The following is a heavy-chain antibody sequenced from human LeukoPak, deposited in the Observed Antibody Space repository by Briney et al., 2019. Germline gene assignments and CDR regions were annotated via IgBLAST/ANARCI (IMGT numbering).Heavy chain of an antibody. Sequence: GGSLRLSCAASRFTFSTYSMNWVRQAPGQGLEWVSGISGSGDTTYYADPVKGRFTISRDNSKNTLYLQMNSLRAEDTAVYYCAKDFGDCSNGVCYGKPFDYWGQGTLVTASS. V-gene: IGHV3-23*01. J-gene: IGHJ4*02. D-gene: IGHD2-8*01. CDR2: ISGSGDTT. CDR1: RFTFSTYS. CDR3: AKDFGDCSNGVCYGKPFDY.